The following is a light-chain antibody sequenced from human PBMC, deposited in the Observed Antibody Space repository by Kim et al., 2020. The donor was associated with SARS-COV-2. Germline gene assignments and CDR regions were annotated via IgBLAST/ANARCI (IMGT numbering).Light chain of an antibody. CDR2: AAS. V-gene: IGKV1-27*01. J-gene: IGKJ1*01. CDR1: QDISNY. Sequence: DIQMTQSPSSLSASVGDRVTITCRASQDISNYLAWFQLKPGKAPKLLVYAASALQPGVPSRFSGSGSGTDFTLTVTSLQPEDVATYYFQKYDSAPGTSGQGHKLDIK. CDR3: QKYDSAPGT.